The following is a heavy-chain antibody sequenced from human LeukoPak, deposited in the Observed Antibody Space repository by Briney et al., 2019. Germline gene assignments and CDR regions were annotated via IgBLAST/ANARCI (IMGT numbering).Heavy chain of an antibody. D-gene: IGHD2-21*02. CDR1: GGSVSSYY. Sequence: WETLTLTCTVSGGSVSSYYWNWIRQPPGKGLEWIGYIYYSGSTNYNPSLKSRVTISLDTSKNQFSLKLSSVTAADTAVYYCAPDCGGDCWKVAFGGQATLASVSS. V-gene: IGHV4-59*02. J-gene: IGHJ4*02. CDR2: IYYSGST. CDR3: APDCGGDCWKVAF.